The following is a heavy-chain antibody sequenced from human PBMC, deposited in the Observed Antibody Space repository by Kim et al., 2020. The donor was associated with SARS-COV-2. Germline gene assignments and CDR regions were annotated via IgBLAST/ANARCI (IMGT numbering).Heavy chain of an antibody. CDR3: ARRGLIVNTQEKIDY. D-gene: IGHD3-22*01. Sequence: SETLSLTCTVSGGSISSSSYYWGWIRQPPGKGLEWIGSIYYSGSTYYNPSLKSRVTISVDTSKNQFSLKLSSVTAADTAVYYCARRGLIVNTQEKIDYWGQGTLVTVSS. CDR2: IYYSGST. CDR1: GGSISSSSYY. V-gene: IGHV4-39*01. J-gene: IGHJ4*02.